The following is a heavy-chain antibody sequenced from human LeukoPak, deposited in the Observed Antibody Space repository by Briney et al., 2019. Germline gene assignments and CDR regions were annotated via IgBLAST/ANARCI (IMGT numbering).Heavy chain of an antibody. CDR2: ISGSGGST. CDR1: KFNFNSYG. J-gene: IGHJ4*02. V-gene: IGHV3-23*01. Sequence: GGSLRLSCTTSKFNFNSYGMTWVRQAPGRGLEWVSSISGSGGSTQYAASVQGRFTISRDNSKNTLYLQMDNLRAEDTAVYYCAKDWDLDYWGQGTLVTVSS. CDR3: AKDWDLDY. D-gene: IGHD1-26*01.